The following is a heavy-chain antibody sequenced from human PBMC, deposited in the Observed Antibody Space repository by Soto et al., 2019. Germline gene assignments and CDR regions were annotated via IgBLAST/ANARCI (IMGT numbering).Heavy chain of an antibody. V-gene: IGHV4-39*01. CDR3: VRGRGYYYGRRGYYFDY. Sequence: PSETLSLTCTVSGGSISSSSYYWGWIRQPPGKGLEWIGSIYYSGSTYYNPSLKSRVTISVDTSKNQFSLKLSSVTAADTTVYYCVRGRGYYYGRRGYYFDYWGQGALVTVSS. D-gene: IGHD3-22*01. J-gene: IGHJ4*02. CDR1: GGSISSSSYY. CDR2: IYYSGST.